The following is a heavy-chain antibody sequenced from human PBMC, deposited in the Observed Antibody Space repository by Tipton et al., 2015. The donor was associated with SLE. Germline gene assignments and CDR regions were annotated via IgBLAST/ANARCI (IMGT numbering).Heavy chain of an antibody. V-gene: IGHV3-53*01. D-gene: IGHD2-2*02. CDR3: AKNGYCSSTSCYRSAFDI. CDR2: IYSGSST. J-gene: IGHJ3*02. Sequence: SLRLSCAASGFTVSSNYMSWVRQAPGKGLEWVSVIYSGSSTYYADSVKGRFTISRDNSKNTLYLQMNSLRAEDTAVYYCAKNGYCSSTSCYRSAFDIWGQGTMATVSS. CDR1: GFTVSSNY.